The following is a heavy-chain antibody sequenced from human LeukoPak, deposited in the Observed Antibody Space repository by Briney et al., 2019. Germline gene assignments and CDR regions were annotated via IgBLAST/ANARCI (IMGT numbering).Heavy chain of an antibody. CDR3: ARDLEVLGSSSHLTD. Sequence: ASVKVSCKASGYTFTSYGISWVRQAPGQGHEWMGWISAYNGNTNYAQKLQGRVTMTTDTSTSTAYMELRSLRSDDTAVYYCARDLEVLGSSSHLTDWGQGTLVTVSS. J-gene: IGHJ4*02. V-gene: IGHV1-18*01. CDR1: GYTFTSYG. D-gene: IGHD6-13*01. CDR2: ISAYNGNT.